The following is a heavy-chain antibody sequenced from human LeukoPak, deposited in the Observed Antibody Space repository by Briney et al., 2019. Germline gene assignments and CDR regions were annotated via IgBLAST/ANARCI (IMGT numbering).Heavy chain of an antibody. CDR3: ARNTLRATVVTPYYFDY. CDR2: INPSGGST. CDR1: GYTFTSYY. V-gene: IGHV1-46*01. Sequence: ASVKVSCKASGYTFTSYYMHWVRQAPGQGLEWMGIINPSGGSTSYAQKFQGRVTMTRDMSTSTVYMELSSLRSEDTAVYYCARNTLRATVVTPYYFDYWGQGTLVTVSS. J-gene: IGHJ4*02. D-gene: IGHD4-23*01.